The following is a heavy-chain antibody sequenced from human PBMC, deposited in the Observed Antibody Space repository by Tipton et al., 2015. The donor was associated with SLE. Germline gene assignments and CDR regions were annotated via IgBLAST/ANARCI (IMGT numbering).Heavy chain of an antibody. CDR3: ARDLAYCSSTSCFDYFDY. Sequence: TLSLTCTVSGGSISSGSYYWSWIRQPAGKGLEWIGRIYTSGSTNYNPSLKSRVTISVDTSKNLFSLKLSSGTAADTAVYYCARDLAYCSSTSCFDYFDYWGQGTLVTVSS. D-gene: IGHD2-2*01. V-gene: IGHV4-61*02. CDR1: GGSISSGSYY. CDR2: IYTSGST. J-gene: IGHJ4*02.